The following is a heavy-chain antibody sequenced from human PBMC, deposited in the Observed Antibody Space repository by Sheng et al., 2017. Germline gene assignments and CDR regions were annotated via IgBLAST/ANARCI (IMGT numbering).Heavy chain of an antibody. CDR2: IIPILGIA. Sequence: QVQLVQSGAEVKKPGSSVKVSCKASGGTFSSYAISWVRQAPGQGLEWMGGIIPILGIANYAQKFQGRVTITADKSTSTAYMELSSLRSEDTAVYYCARERPMDDFWSGPYYYYYYYMDVWGKGTTVTVSS. V-gene: IGHV1-69*04. D-gene: IGHD3-3*01. CDR3: ARERPMDDFWSGPYYYYYYYMDV. CDR1: GGTFSSYA. J-gene: IGHJ6*03.